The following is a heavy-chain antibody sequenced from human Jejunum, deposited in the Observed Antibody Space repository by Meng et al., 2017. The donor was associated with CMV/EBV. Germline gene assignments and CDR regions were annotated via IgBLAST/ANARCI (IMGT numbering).Heavy chain of an antibody. CDR2: IHPNTGAT. J-gene: IGHJ4*02. D-gene: IGHD1-1*01. CDR3: ARDYNFGPDY. V-gene: IGHV1-2*02. CDR1: GFILIDHF. Sequence: KASGFILIDHFMHWVRQAPGQQGLEWMGWIHPNTGATHYAQKFQGRVTLTRDTSISTVFMELSSLTSDDTAVYYGARDYNFGPDYWGQGTLVTVSS.